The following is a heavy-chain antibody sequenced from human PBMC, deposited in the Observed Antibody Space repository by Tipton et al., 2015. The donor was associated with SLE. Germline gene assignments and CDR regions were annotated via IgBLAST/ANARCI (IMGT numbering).Heavy chain of an antibody. J-gene: IGHJ4*02. CDR2: ISYDGSNK. Sequence: SLRLSCAASGFTFSSYWMHWVRQAPGKGLEWVAVISYDGSNKYYADSVKGRFTISRDNSKNTLYLQMNSLRAEDTAVYYCAREAAVAGLCDYWGQGTLVTVSS. V-gene: IGHV3-30*03. CDR1: GFTFSSYW. D-gene: IGHD6-19*01. CDR3: AREAAVAGLCDY.